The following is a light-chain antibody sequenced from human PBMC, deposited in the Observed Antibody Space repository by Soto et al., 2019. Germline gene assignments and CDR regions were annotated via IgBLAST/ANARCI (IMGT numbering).Light chain of an antibody. J-gene: IGKJ1*01. CDR1: QGISRY. CDR3: QQYNNWPRT. Sequence: DIQMTQSPSTLSGSVGDRVTITCRASQGISRYLNWYQQKPGKAPKFLIYSASTLQSGVPSRFSGSGSGTEFTLTISSLQSEDFAVYYCQQYNNWPRTFGQGTKVDI. V-gene: IGKV1-39*01. CDR2: SAS.